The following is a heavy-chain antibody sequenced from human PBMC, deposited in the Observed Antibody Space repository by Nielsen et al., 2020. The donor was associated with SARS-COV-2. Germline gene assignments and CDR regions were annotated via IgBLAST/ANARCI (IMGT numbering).Heavy chain of an antibody. Sequence: ASVKIFCKASGYTFISNYMHWVRQAPGQGLEWMGIINPSGGSTSYAQKFQSRVTMTRDTSTSKVYMELSSLRSEDTAVYYCASEGQIEVAGYDYWGQGTLVTVSS. J-gene: IGHJ4*02. D-gene: IGHD6-19*01. CDR2: INPSGGST. V-gene: IGHV1-46*01. CDR1: GYTFISNY. CDR3: ASEGQIEVAGYDY.